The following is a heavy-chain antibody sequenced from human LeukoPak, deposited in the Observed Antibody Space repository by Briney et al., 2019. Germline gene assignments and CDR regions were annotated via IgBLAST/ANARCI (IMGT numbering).Heavy chain of an antibody. V-gene: IGHV1-46*01. CDR1: GYTFTSYY. D-gene: IGHD6-19*01. J-gene: IGHJ5*02. Sequence: ASVKVSCMASGYTFTSYYMHWVRQAPGQGLEWMGIINPSGGSTSYAQKFQGRVTMTSDTSTSTVYMELSSLRSEDTAVYYCARAVAGTRRFDPWGQGTLVTVSS. CDR3: ARAVAGTRRFDP. CDR2: INPSGGST.